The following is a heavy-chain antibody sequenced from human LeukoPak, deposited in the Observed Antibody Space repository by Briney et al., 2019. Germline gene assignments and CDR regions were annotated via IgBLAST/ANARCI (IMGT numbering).Heavy chain of an antibody. V-gene: IGHV3-74*01. CDR1: GFTFSSYW. CDR3: ARDIVAAGLFLDC. Sequence: GGSLRLSCAVSGFTFSSYWMHWVRQAPGKGLVWVSRINSDGSGTSYADSVKGRFTISRDNAKNSLYLQMNSLRADDTAVYYCARDIVAAGLFLDCWGQGTPVTVSS. D-gene: IGHD1-26*01. J-gene: IGHJ4*02. CDR2: INSDGSGT.